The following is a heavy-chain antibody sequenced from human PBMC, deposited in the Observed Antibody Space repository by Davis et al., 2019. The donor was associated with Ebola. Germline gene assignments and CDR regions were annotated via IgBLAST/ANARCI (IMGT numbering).Heavy chain of an antibody. CDR2: INSSSSTI. V-gene: IGHV3-48*02. Sequence: GESLKISCAASGFTFSSYSMNWVRQAPGKGLEWVSYINSSSSTIYYADSVKGRFTISRDNAKNSLYLQMNSLRDEDTAVYYCAREGLGDLAGGIWEYYDSSGSDYWGQGTLVTVSS. J-gene: IGHJ4*02. CDR1: GFTFSSYS. D-gene: IGHD3-22*01. CDR3: AREGLGDLAGGIWEYYDSSGSDY.